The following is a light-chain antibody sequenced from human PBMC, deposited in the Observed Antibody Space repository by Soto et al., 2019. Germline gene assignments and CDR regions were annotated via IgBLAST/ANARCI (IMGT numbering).Light chain of an antibody. CDR3: QQYVTSPYI. CDR2: AAS. CDR1: QNINIF. J-gene: IGKJ2*01. Sequence: DIQVTQSPSSLSASVGDRVTITCRTSQNINIFLNWYQQKPGRAPMVVISAASNLESGVPSRFSGRGSGTEFTLTISRLEPEDFAVYYCQQYVTSPYIFGQGTKLEIK. V-gene: IGKV1-39*01.